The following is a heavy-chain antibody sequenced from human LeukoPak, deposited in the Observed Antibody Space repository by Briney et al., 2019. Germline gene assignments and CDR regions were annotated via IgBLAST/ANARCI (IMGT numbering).Heavy chain of an antibody. CDR1: GGSFSGYY. V-gene: IGHV4-34*01. CDR3: ARADSVPAADYHYWYMDV. D-gene: IGHD2-2*01. Sequence: SETLSLTCAVYGGSFSGYYWSWIRQPPGKGLEWIAQINHSGSTNYNPSLKSRVTISVDTSKNQFSLKLSSVTAGDTAVYCCARADSVPAADYHYWYMDVWGKGTTVTVSS. J-gene: IGHJ6*03. CDR2: INHSGST.